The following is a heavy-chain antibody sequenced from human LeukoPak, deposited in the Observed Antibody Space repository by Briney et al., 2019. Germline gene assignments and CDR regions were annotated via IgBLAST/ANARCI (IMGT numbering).Heavy chain of an antibody. D-gene: IGHD4-17*01. J-gene: IGHJ4*02. V-gene: IGHV3-23*01. Sequence: GGSLRLSCAASGFTFSSYAMSWVRQAPGKGLEWVSAISGSGGSTYYADSVKGRSTISRDNSKNTLYLQMNSLRAEDTAVYYCAKEVSISATVTTDVDYWGQGTLVTVSS. CDR2: ISGSGGST. CDR3: AKEVSISATVTTDVDY. CDR1: GFTFSSYA.